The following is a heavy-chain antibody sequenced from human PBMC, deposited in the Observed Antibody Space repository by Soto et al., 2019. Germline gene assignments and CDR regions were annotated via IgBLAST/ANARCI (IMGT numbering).Heavy chain of an antibody. Sequence: SEAPSLTCTVSGGSISSYSWSWVRQPAGKGLEWIGSIYTSGSTTDTPSLQRRVTMSVDTSTNQFSLKLSSVTAADTAVYYCARDLAKGGGSAGFDYWGQGTPVTVSS. CDR1: GGSISSYS. J-gene: IGHJ4*02. CDR2: IYTSGST. D-gene: IGHD2-15*01. V-gene: IGHV4-4*07. CDR3: ARDLAKGGGSAGFDY.